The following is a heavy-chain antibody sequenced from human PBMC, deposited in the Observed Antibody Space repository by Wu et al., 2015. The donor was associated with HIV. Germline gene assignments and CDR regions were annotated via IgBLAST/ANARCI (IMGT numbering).Heavy chain of an antibody. J-gene: IGHJ3*02. CDR2: ISAYNGNT. Sequence: QVQLVQSGAEVKKPGASVKVSCKASGYTFTSYGISWVRQAPGQGLEWMGWISAYNGNTNYAQKLQGRVTMTTDTSTSTAYMELRSLRSDDTAVYYCARSSVRYCSGGSCMPGDAFDIWGQGTTVTVS. CDR3: ARSSVRYCSGGSCMPGDAFDI. D-gene: IGHD2-15*01. CDR1: GYTFTSYG. V-gene: IGHV1-18*01.